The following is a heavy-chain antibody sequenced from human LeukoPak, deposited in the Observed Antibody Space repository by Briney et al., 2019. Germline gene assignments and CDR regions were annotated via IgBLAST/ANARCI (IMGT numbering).Heavy chain of an antibody. CDR1: GGSISSSNW. CDR2: IYHSGST. D-gene: IGHD6-19*01. CDR3: ARLLLEQLPERWLVFDY. J-gene: IGHJ4*02. Sequence: PSGTLSLTCAVSGGSISSSNWWSWVRQPPGKGLKWIGEIYHSGSTNYNPSLKSRVTISVDKSKNQFSLKLSSVTAADTAVYYCARLLLEQLPERWLVFDYWGQGTLVTVSS. V-gene: IGHV4-4*02.